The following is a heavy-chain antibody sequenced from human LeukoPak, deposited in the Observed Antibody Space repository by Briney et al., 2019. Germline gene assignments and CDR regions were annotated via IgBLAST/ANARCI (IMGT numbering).Heavy chain of an antibody. CDR3: AKSRDTAMGQLDY. CDR2: IRGSGGST. Sequence: PGGSLRLSCAASGFTFSSYAMSWVRQAPGKGLEWVSGIRGSGGSTYYGDSVKGRFTISRDNSKNTLYLQLNSPRAEDTAVYYCAKSRDTAMGQLDYWGQGTLVTVSS. CDR1: GFTFSSYA. J-gene: IGHJ4*02. V-gene: IGHV3-23*01. D-gene: IGHD5-18*01.